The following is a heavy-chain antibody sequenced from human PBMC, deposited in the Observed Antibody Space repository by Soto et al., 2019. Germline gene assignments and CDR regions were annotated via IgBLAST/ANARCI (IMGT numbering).Heavy chain of an antibody. CDR2: IKQDGSEK. J-gene: IGHJ3*02. CDR3: AREARNYGAFDI. D-gene: IGHD1-7*01. Sequence: GGSLRLSCAASGFTFSSYWMSWVRQAPGKGLEWVAKIKQDGSEKYYVDSVKGRFTISREKAKNSLYLEMNSLRAEATAVYYCAREARNYGAFDIWGQGTMVTVSS. V-gene: IGHV3-7*01. CDR1: GFTFSSYW.